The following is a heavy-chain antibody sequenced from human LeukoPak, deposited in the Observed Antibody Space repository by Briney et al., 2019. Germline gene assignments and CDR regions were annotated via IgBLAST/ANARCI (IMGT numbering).Heavy chain of an antibody. V-gene: IGHV3-74*01. CDR1: GFTFSTYW. J-gene: IGHJ5*02. CDR3: ATATFYATSGYFPS. Sequence: GGSLRLSCAGSGFTFSTYWIHWVRQAPGQGLVWVSGISGDKSHTAYADSVKGRFTISRDNAKNTLRLQMNSLRDEDTAVYYCATATFYATSGYFPSWGQGTLVTVSS. CDR2: ISGDKSHT. D-gene: IGHD3-22*01.